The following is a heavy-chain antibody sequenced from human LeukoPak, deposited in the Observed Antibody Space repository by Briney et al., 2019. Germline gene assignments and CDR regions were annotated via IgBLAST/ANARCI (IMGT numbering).Heavy chain of an antibody. CDR2: MNPNSGNT. J-gene: IGHJ5*02. V-gene: IGHV1-8*01. CDR1: GYTFTSYD. CDR3: ARGLFGITMIVVVPDWFDP. Sequence: ASVKVSCKASGYTFTSYDINWVRQATGQGLEWMGWMNPNSGNTGYAQKFQGRVTMTRNTSRSTAYMELSSLRSEDTAVYYCARGLFGITMIVVVPDWFDPWGQGTLVTVSS. D-gene: IGHD3-22*01.